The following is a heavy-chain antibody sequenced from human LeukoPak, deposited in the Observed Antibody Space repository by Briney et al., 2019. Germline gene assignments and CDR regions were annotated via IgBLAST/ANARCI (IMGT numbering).Heavy chain of an antibody. CDR1: GYTFTSYG. Sequence: ASVKVSCKASGYTFTSYGISWVRQAPGQGLEWMGWISAYNGNTNYAQKLQGRVTMTTDTSTSTAYMELRSLRSDDTAVYYCARGYDYGDGGGWHYYYYGMDVWGQGTTVTVSS. CDR3: ARGYDYGDGGGWHYYYYGMDV. D-gene: IGHD4-17*01. J-gene: IGHJ6*02. CDR2: ISAYNGNT. V-gene: IGHV1-18*01.